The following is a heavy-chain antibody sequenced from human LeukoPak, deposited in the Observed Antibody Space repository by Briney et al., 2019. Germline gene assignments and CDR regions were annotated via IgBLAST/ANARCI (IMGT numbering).Heavy chain of an antibody. CDR1: GYTFTGYY. CDR3: ARDRVGSGWPRPYYFEI. V-gene: IGHV1-2*02. CDR2: INPNTGAT. J-gene: IGHJ4*02. Sequence: GASVKVSCKPSGYTFTGYYLHWVRQAPGQGPEWMGWINPNTGATMYSQKSQGRVTMTRDTSVSTGYLELRSLRSDDSAVYYCARDRVGSGWPRPYYFEIWGQGTLVTVSS. D-gene: IGHD6-19*01.